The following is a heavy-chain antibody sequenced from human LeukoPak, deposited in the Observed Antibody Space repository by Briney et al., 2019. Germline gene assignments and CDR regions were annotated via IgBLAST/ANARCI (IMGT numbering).Heavy chain of an antibody. Sequence: GGSLRLSCAASGFTFSSYSMNWVRQAPGKGLEWVSFISSSRSYIYYADSVKGRFTISRDKAKNSLYLQMNSLRAEDTAVYYCARFIAAPYYFDYWGRGTLVTVSS. CDR1: GFTFSSYS. D-gene: IGHD6-13*01. J-gene: IGHJ4*02. CDR2: ISSSRSYI. V-gene: IGHV3-21*01. CDR3: ARFIAAPYYFDY.